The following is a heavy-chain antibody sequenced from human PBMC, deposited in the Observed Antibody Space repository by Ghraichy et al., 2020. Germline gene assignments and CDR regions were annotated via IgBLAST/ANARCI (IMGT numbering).Heavy chain of an antibody. Sequence: ASVKVSCKASGYTFTSYGISWVRQAPGQGLEWMGWISAYNGNTNYAQKLQGRVTMTTDTSTSTAYMELRSLRSDDTAVYYCARVHCSSTSCDYGMDVWGQGTTVTVSS. V-gene: IGHV1-18*04. CDR3: ARVHCSSTSCDYGMDV. J-gene: IGHJ6*02. CDR1: GYTFTSYG. D-gene: IGHD2-2*01. CDR2: ISAYNGNT.